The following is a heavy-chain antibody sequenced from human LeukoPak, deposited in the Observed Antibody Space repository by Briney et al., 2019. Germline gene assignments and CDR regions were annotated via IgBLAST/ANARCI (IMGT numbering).Heavy chain of an antibody. CDR1: GFTFSSYA. D-gene: IGHD6-19*01. Sequence: GGSLRLSCAASGFTFSSYAMHWVRQAPGKGLEWVAVISYDGSNKYYADSVKGRFTISRDNSKNTLYLQMNSLRAEGTAVYYCAREAFYSSGSGFDYWGQGTLVTVSS. J-gene: IGHJ4*02. CDR2: ISYDGSNK. V-gene: IGHV3-30-3*01. CDR3: AREAFYSSGSGFDY.